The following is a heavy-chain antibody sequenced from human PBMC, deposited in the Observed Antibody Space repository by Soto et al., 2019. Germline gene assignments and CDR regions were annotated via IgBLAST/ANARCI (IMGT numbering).Heavy chain of an antibody. V-gene: IGHV3-33*01. D-gene: IGHD1-26*01. CDR1: GFTFSSYG. CDR3: ARDKVGAYRRGFDY. Sequence: GGSLRLSCAASGFTFSSYGMHWVRQAPGKGLEWVAVIWYDGSNKYYADSVKGRFTISRDNSKNTLYLQMNSLRAEDTAVYYCARDKVGAYRRGFDYWGQGTLVTVSS. CDR2: IWYDGSNK. J-gene: IGHJ4*02.